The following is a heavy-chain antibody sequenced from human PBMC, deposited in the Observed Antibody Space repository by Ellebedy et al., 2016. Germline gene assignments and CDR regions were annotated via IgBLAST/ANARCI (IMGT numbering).Heavy chain of an antibody. Sequence: SETLSLXCTVSGGSVSSGSYYWSWIRQPPGKGLEWIGYIYYSGSTNYNPSLKSRVTISVDTSKNQFSLKLSSVTAADTAVYYCARGYIVVVTAMRDYYYYYGMDVWGQGTTVTVSS. CDR2: IYYSGST. V-gene: IGHV4-61*01. D-gene: IGHD2-21*02. CDR1: GGSVSSGSYY. CDR3: ARGYIVVVTAMRDYYYYYGMDV. J-gene: IGHJ6*02.